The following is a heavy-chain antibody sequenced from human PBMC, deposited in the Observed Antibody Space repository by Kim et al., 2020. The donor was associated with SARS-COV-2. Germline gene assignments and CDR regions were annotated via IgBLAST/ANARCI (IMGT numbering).Heavy chain of an antibody. J-gene: IGHJ4*02. CDR3: ARRGWRRGIAAAGDDY. Sequence: GESLKISCKGSGYSFTSYWISWVRQMPGKGLEWMGRIDPSDSYTNYSPSFQGHVTISADKSISTAYLQWSSLKASDTAMYYCARRGWRRGIAAAGDDYWGQGTLVTVSS. D-gene: IGHD6-13*01. CDR1: GYSFTSYW. CDR2: IDPSDSYT. V-gene: IGHV5-10-1*01.